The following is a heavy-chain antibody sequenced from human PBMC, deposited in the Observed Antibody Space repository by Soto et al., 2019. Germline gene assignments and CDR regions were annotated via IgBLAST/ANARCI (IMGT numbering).Heavy chain of an antibody. CDR2: IIPIFGTA. CDR3: AREEAGGNVVVPAAMDY. J-gene: IGHJ4*02. Sequence: ASVKVSCKASGGTFSSYAISWVRQAPGQGLEWMGGIIPIFGTANYAQKFQGRVTITADESASTAYMELSSLRSEDTAVDYCAREEAGGNVVVPAAMDYWGQGTLVTVSS. D-gene: IGHD2-2*01. CDR1: GGTFSSYA. V-gene: IGHV1-69*13.